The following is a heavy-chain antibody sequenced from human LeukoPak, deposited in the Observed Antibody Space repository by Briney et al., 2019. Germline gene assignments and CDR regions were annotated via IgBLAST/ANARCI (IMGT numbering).Heavy chain of an antibody. Sequence: PGGSLRLSCAASGVIFSNYWMHWVRQAPGKGRVWVSRINRDGSSTSYADSVKGRFTISRDNAKNTLYLQMNSLRVEDTAVYYCARGGGYSYGSFDYWGQGTLVTVSS. CDR1: GVIFSNYW. J-gene: IGHJ4*02. D-gene: IGHD5-18*01. V-gene: IGHV3-74*01. CDR2: INRDGSST. CDR3: ARGGGYSYGSFDY.